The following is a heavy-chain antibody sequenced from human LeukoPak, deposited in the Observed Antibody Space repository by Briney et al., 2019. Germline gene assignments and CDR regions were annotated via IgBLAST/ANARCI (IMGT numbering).Heavy chain of an antibody. CDR1: GYTFSNYG. CDR3: ARGARISSSWYSSV. J-gene: IGHJ4*02. V-gene: IGHV1-18*01. CDR2: ISAYNNNT. D-gene: IGHD2-2*01. Sequence: ASVKVSCKTSGYTFSNYGVSWVRQAPGQGLEWMGWISAYNNNTNYAQKFQGRLTMTTDTSTSTAYMELRSLRFDDTAVYYCARGARISSSWYSSVWGQGTLITVS.